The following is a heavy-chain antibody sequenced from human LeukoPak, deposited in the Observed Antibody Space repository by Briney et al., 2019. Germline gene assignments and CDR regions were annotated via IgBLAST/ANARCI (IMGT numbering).Heavy chain of an antibody. J-gene: IGHJ6*03. D-gene: IGHD3-22*01. CDR2: LSGSGDRT. V-gene: IGHV3-23*01. CDR1: GFTFSSYA. Sequence: GGSLRLSCVASGFTFSSYAVSWVRQAPGKGLQWVSALSGSGDRTYYADSVKGRFTISRDNSKNTLYLQMNSLRAEDTAVYYCAKPSGYYPRGHYYYYYYMDVWGKGTTVTVSS. CDR3: AKPSGYYPRGHYYYYYYMDV.